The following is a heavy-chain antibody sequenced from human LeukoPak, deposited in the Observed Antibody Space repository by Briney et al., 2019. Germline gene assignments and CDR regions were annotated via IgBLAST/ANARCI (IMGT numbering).Heavy chain of an antibody. CDR1: GFTLSSYA. CDR3: AKGSYDSSGYLFYFDY. D-gene: IGHD3-22*01. J-gene: IGHJ4*02. V-gene: IGHV3-23*01. Sequence: GGSLRLSCAASGFTLSSYAMSWVRPAPREGLEWVSAISGSGGSTYYADSVKGRFTISRDNSKNTLYLQMNSLRAEDTAVYYCAKGSYDSSGYLFYFDYWGQGTLVTVSS. CDR2: ISGSGGST.